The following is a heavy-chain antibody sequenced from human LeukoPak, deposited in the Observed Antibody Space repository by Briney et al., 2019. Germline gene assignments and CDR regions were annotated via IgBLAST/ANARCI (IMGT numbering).Heavy chain of an antibody. CDR1: GGSISSGSYY. V-gene: IGHV4-61*02. CDR2: IYTSGST. CDR3: ARGSRGQLDY. J-gene: IGHJ4*02. D-gene: IGHD1-26*01. Sequence: SETLSLTCTVSGGSISSGSYYWSWIRQPAGKGLEWIGRIYTSGSTNYNPSLKSRVTISVDTSKNQFSLKLSSVTAADTAVYYCARGSRGQLDYWGQGTLVTVSS.